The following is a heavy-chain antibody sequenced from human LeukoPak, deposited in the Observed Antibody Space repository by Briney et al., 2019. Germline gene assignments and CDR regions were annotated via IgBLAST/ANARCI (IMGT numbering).Heavy chain of an antibody. J-gene: IGHJ4*02. CDR3: ARVVHHGYSDY. D-gene: IGHD3-22*01. CDR2: ISGSGDST. CDR1: GFTFSSYA. V-gene: IGHV3-23*01. Sequence: GGSLRLSCAASGFTFSSYAMSWVRQAPGKGLEWVSAISGSGDSTYYGDSVKGRFTISRDNSKNTLYLQMNSLRAEDTAVYYCARVVHHGYSDYWGQGTLVTVSS.